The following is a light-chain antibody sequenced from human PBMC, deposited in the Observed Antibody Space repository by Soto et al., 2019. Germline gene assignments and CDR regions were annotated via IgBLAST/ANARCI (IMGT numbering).Light chain of an antibody. Sequence: QSALTQPASVSGSPGQSITISCTGTSSDVGGYNYVSWYQQHPGKAPKLMIYEVSNRPSGVSNRFSGSKSGNTVSLTISGLQAEDEADYYCSSYTTISTLEVFGGGTKLPS. CDR1: SSDVGGYNY. CDR3: SSYTTISTLEV. CDR2: EVS. V-gene: IGLV2-14*01. J-gene: IGLJ3*02.